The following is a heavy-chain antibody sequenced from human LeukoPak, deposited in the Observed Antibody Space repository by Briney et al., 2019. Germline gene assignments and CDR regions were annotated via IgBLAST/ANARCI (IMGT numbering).Heavy chain of an antibody. CDR3: ARGRGGD. CDR1: GFVFSTYW. V-gene: IGHV3-7*01. CDR2: INLDGTEE. Sequence: GGSLRLSCAASGFVFSTYWMTWVRQAPGKGLEWMANINLDGTEEHYVDSFLKGRFTISRDNAKNSLYLQMNDLRAEDTAVYYCARGRGGDWGQGTLVTVSS. J-gene: IGHJ4*02. D-gene: IGHD2-21*01.